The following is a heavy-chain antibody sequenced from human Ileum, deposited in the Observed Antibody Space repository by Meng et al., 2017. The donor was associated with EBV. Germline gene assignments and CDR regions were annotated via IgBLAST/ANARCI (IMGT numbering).Heavy chain of an antibody. CDR3: ARTRGSAGAGADP. V-gene: IGHV4-59*01. D-gene: IGHD6-19*01. Sequence: QGQWEELGPRLVKPSETLSRPCTVSGGSLSGYYWSWIRQPPGKGLEWIGYIYYSGNANYNPSLKSRLRLSVDTSKNQFSLNLDSVTAADTAVYYCARTRGSAGAGADPWGQGTLVTVSS. CDR1: GGSLSGYY. J-gene: IGHJ5*02. CDR2: IYYSGNA.